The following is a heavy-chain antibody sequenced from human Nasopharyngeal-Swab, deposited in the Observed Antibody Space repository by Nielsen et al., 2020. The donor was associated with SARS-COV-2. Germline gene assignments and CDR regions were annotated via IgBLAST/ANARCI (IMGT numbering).Heavy chain of an antibody. D-gene: IGHD6-6*01. J-gene: IGHJ5*02. CDR3: ARVGYSSSPGGWFDP. V-gene: IGHV3-74*01. CDR1: GFTFSSCW. CDR2: INSDGSST. Sequence: GESLKISCAASGFTFSSCWMHWVRQAPGKGLVWVSRINSDGSSTSYADSVKGRFTISRDNAKNTLYLQMNSLRAEDTAVHYCARVGYSSSPGGWFDPWGQGTLVTVSS.